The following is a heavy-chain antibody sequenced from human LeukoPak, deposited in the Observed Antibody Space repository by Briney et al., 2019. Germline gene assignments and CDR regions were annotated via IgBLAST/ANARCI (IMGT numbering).Heavy chain of an antibody. CDR3: ARVRADYDSSGYSDY. Sequence: GGSLRLSCAASGFTFSSYEMNWVRQAPGKGLEWVSYISSSGSTIYYADSVKGRFTISRDNAKNSLYLQMNSLRAEDTAVYYCARVRADYDSSGYSDYWGQGTLVTVSS. J-gene: IGHJ4*02. V-gene: IGHV3-48*03. D-gene: IGHD3-22*01. CDR2: ISSSGSTI. CDR1: GFTFSSYE.